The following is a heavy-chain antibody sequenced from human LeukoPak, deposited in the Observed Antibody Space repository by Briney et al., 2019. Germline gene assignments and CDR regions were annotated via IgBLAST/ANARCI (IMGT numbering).Heavy chain of an antibody. CDR3: ARADDSGYYDYFDY. J-gene: IGHJ4*02. CDR1: GFTVDSNY. Sequence: GGSLRLSCAASGFTVDSNYLSWVRQAPGKGLEWVSTIYTGGNTYYAASVKGRFTISRDFSKNTVFLHMNSVRAEDTAMYYCARADDSGYYDYFDYWGQGALVTVSS. V-gene: IGHV3-53*01. CDR2: IYTGGNT. D-gene: IGHD3-22*01.